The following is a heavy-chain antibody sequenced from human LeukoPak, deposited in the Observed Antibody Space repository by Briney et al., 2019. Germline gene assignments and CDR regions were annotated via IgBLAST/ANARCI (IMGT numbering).Heavy chain of an antibody. CDR2: ISGGGDST. J-gene: IGHJ4*02. V-gene: IGHV3-23*01. D-gene: IGHD7-27*01. CDR1: GFTSSNYA. Sequence: GESLRLSCAASGFTSSNYAMSWVRQAPGKGLEWVSSISGGGDSTNYAESVKGRFTISRDNSKNTLFLQMNSLTAEDTAIYYCAKDPLNWGTIYFYYWGQGTLVTVSS. CDR3: AKDPLNWGTIYFYY.